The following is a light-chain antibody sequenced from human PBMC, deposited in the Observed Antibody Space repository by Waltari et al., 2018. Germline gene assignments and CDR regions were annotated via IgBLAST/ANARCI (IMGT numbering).Light chain of an antibody. CDR1: KLGDKY. CDR3: QAWDSGGV. CDR2: QDS. V-gene: IGLV3-1*01. J-gene: IGLJ2*01. Sequence: SYELTQPPSVSVSPGQTASITCSGDKLGDKYACWYQQKPGQSPVLVIYQDSKRPSGIPERCSGSNAGNTATLTISGTQAMDEADYYCQAWDSGGVFGGGTKLTVL.